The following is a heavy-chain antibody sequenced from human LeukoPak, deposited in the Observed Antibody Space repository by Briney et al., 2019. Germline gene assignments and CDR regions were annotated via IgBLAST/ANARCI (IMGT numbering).Heavy chain of an antibody. CDR3: AREGAVGANFDY. CDR1: GFTFSSYA. D-gene: IGHD1-26*01. V-gene: IGHV3-30-3*01. J-gene: IGHJ4*02. CDR2: ISYDGSNK. Sequence: GGSLRLSCAASGFTFSSYAMHWARQAPGKGLEWVAVISYDGSNKYYADSVKGRFTISRDNSKNTLYLQMNSLRAEDTAVYYCAREGAVGANFDYWGQGTLVTVSS.